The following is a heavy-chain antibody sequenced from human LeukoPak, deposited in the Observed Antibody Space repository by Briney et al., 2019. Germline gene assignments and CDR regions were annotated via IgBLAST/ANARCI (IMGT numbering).Heavy chain of an antibody. V-gene: IGHV3-23*01. CDR2: ISGSGGTT. Sequence: PGGSLRLSCAASGFTFSSYGMSWVRQAPGKGLEWVSGISGSGGTTYYADSVKGRFTISRDNSKNTLYLQMNSLRAEDTAVYYCARELSYGSDAFDIWGQGTMVTVSS. D-gene: IGHD2-15*01. CDR3: ARELSYGSDAFDI. J-gene: IGHJ3*02. CDR1: GFTFSSYG.